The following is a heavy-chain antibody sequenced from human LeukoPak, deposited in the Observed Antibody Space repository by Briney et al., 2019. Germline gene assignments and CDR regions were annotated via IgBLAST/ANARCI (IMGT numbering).Heavy chain of an antibody. CDR2: IRYDGSSK. J-gene: IGHJ3*02. D-gene: IGHD3-10*01. CDR3: AKVDSGSSGLIGAFDT. V-gene: IGHV3-30*02. Sequence: SGGSLRLSCAASGFTFSSYGSYGMHWVCQAPGKGLEWVAFIRYDGSSKYYVDSVKGRFTISRDNSKNTLYLQMNSLRAEDTAVYYCAKVDSGSSGLIGAFDTWGQGTMVTVSS. CDR1: GFTFSSYGSYG.